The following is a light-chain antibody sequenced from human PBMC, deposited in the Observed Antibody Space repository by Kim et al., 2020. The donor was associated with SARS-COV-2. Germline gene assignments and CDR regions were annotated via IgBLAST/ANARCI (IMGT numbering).Light chain of an antibody. J-gene: IGKJ4*01. Sequence: SASVGDGVTITCRASQGISSWLAWYQQKPEKAPKLLIYAPSNLQSGVPSRFSGSVSGTDFTLTISSLQPEDFATYYCQQANSFPYTFGGGTKVDIK. CDR3: QQANSFPYT. CDR1: QGISSW. V-gene: IGKV1-12*01. CDR2: APS.